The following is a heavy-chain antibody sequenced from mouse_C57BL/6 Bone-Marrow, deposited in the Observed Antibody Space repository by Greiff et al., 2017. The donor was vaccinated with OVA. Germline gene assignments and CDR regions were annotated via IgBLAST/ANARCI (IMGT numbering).Heavy chain of an antibody. D-gene: IGHD1-1*01. CDR2: ISSGGSYT. CDR3: ARHGDYGSFFDY. J-gene: IGHJ2*01. Sequence: EVMLVESGGDLVKPGGSLKLSCAASGFTFSSYGMSWVRQTLDKRLEWVATISSGGSYTYYPDSVKGRFTISRDNAKNTLYLQMSSLKSEDTAMYYCARHGDYGSFFDYWGQGTTLTVSS. CDR1: GFTFSSYG. V-gene: IGHV5-6*01.